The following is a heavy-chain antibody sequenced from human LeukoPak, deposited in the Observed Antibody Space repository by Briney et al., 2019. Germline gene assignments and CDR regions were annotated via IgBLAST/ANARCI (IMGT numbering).Heavy chain of an antibody. CDR1: GYSISSGYY. CDR2: IYHSGST. D-gene: IGHD6-6*01. J-gene: IGHJ6*03. Sequence: PSETLSLTCAVSGYSISSGYYWGWIRQPPGKGLEWIGSIYHSGSTNYNPSLKSRVTISVDTSKDQFSLKLSSVTAADTAVYYCARGDSSSSYLYYYYYYMDVWGKGTTVTVSS. CDR3: ARGDSSSSYLYYYYYYMDV. V-gene: IGHV4-38-2*01.